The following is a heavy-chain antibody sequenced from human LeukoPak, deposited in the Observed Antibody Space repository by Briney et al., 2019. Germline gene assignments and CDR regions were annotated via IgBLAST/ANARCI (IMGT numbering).Heavy chain of an antibody. J-gene: IGHJ5*02. D-gene: IGHD3-16*01. CDR2: INPDGSGK. CDR1: GFTLSTYW. V-gene: IGHV3-7*01. CDR3: ASWGAGGTS. Sequence: GGSLRLSCEASGFTLSTYWMNWVRQVPGKGLDWVANINPDGSGKRYVDSVKGRFTIARDNADNSLSLQMNSLSAEDTAVYYCASWGAGGTSWGQGTLVTVSS.